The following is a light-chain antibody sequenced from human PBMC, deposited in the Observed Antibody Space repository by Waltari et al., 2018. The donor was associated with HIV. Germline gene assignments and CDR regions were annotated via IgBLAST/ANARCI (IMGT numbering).Light chain of an antibody. Sequence: DIQLTQSPSSLSASVGDRVSITCRASQTLNTYLNWYQQIPGKAPKLLIYATSTLQSGVPLRFSGSGSGTDFTLTISSLQPEDFATYYCQQSHTNPRTFGRGTKVEVK. CDR1: QTLNTY. J-gene: IGKJ4*02. CDR2: ATS. V-gene: IGKV1-39*01. CDR3: QQSHTNPRT.